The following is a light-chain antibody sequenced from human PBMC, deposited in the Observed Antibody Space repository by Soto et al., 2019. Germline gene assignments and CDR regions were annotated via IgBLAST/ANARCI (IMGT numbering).Light chain of an antibody. CDR2: GAS. CDR1: QSVSSN. Sequence: EIVMTQSPATLSVSPGERATLSCRASQSVSSNLAWYQQKPGQAPRLLIYGASTRATGIPARFSGSGSGTEFTLTISSLQSKDFAVYYCQQYNNWFTFGPGTKVDIK. J-gene: IGKJ3*01. V-gene: IGKV3-15*01. CDR3: QQYNNWFT.